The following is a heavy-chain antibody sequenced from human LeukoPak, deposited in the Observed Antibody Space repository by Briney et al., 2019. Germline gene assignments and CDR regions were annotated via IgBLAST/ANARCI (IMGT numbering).Heavy chain of an antibody. J-gene: IGHJ6*03. D-gene: IGHD2-21*02. V-gene: IGHV1-8*01. CDR3: ARVVMTAFYYYYMDV. Sequence: ASVKVSCKASGYTFSDYDVNWVRQAPGQGLEWMGWMNPTSGDTGYAQKLQGRVTMTRSMSRNTAYMELSRLRSEDTAVYFCARVVMTAFYYYYMDVWGKGTTIIISS. CDR2: MNPTSGDT. CDR1: GYTFSDYD.